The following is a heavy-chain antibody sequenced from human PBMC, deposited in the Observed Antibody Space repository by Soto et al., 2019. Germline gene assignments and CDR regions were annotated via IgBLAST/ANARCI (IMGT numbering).Heavy chain of an antibody. CDR2: IYYSGST. CDR1: GGSISSADYY. V-gene: IGHV4-30-4*01. Sequence: QVQLQESGPGLVKPSQTLSLTCTVSGGSISSADYYWSWIRQPPGKGLEWVGFIYYSGSTYYNPSLKSRVTMSVDTSKNQFSLKVSSVTAADTAVYYCASAMTTVTSRGFDPWGQGTLVTVSS. CDR3: ASAMTTVTSRGFDP. J-gene: IGHJ5*02. D-gene: IGHD4-17*01.